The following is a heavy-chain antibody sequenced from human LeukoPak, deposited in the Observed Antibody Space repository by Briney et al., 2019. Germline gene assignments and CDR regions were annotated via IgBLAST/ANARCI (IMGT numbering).Heavy chain of an antibody. CDR1: GGSISSYC. V-gene: IGHV4-59*01. J-gene: IGHJ5*02. CDR3: ASTDYGDYVWFAP. Sequence: SETLSLTCTVSGGSISSYCLSWVRQPPGKGLEWIGYIYYSGSTNYNPSPKNGLTISVNTSTNQFFLKLSAVSTADTAVYYCASTDYGDYVWFAPWGQGTLVTVSS. CDR2: IYYSGST. D-gene: IGHD4-17*01.